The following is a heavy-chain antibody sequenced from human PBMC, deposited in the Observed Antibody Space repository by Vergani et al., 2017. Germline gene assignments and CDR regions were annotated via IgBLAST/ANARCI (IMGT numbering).Heavy chain of an antibody. CDR1: GFTFSSYS. CDR2: ISSSSSYI. CDR3: ARDGGDYGAFDI. J-gene: IGHJ3*02. V-gene: IGHV3-21*01. D-gene: IGHD4-17*01. Sequence: EVQLVESGGGLVKPGGSLRLSCAASGFTFSSYSMNWVRQAPGKGLEWVSSISSSSSYIYYADSVKGRFTISRDNAKNSLYLQMNSLRAEDTAVYYCARDGGDYGAFDIWAKGQWSPSLQ.